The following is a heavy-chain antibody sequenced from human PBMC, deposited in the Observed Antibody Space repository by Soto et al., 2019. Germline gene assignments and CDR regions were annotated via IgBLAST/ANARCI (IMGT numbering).Heavy chain of an antibody. CDR3: AKDKDDFVWGSYDS. V-gene: IGHV3-30*18. CDR2: ISDDGSNK. D-gene: IGHD3-16*01. CDR1: GFTFRSYG. Sequence: QVQLVESGGGVVQPGRSLRLSCGASGFTFRSYGMHWVRQAPGKGLEWVAVISDDGSNKYYADSVKGRFTISRDNSKNTLYLQMNILRAEDTAVYYCAKDKDDFVWGSYDSWGQGIPVTVSS. J-gene: IGHJ5*01.